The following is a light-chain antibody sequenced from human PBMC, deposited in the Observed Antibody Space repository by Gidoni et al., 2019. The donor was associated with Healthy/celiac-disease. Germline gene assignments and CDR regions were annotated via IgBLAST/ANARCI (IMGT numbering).Light chain of an antibody. V-gene: IGKV1-39*01. CDR1: QSISSY. J-gene: IGKJ1*01. Sequence: DIQMTQSPSSLSASVGDRVTITSRASQSISSYLNWYQQKPGKAPKRLIYAASSLKSGVPSRCSGSGSGTDFTLTISSLQPEDFATYYCQQSYSTPTFGQGTKAEIK. CDR3: QQSYSTPT. CDR2: AAS.